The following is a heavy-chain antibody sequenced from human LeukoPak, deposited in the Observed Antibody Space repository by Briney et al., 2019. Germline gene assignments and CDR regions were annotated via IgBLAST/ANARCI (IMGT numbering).Heavy chain of an antibody. Sequence: GGSLRLSCAASGFTFSSYGMHWVRQAPGNGLEWVAVISHDGSNKYYADSVKGRFTISRDNSKNTLYLQMNSLRAEDTAVYYCAKDRLRWAQLQYYFDYWGQGTLVTVSS. V-gene: IGHV3-30*18. CDR1: GFTFSSYG. CDR3: AKDRLRWAQLQYYFDY. CDR2: ISHDGSNK. J-gene: IGHJ4*02. D-gene: IGHD2-21*01.